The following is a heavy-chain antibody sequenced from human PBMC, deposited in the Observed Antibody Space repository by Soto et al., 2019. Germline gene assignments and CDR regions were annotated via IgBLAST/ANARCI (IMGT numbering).Heavy chain of an antibody. CDR1: GGSISSYY. D-gene: IGHD6-6*01. CDR3: ARRGSYIDSSSSFDY. Sequence: KPSETLSLTCTVSGGSISSYYWSWIRQPPGKGLEWIGYIYYSGSTNYNPSLKSRVTISVDTSKNQFSLKLSSVTAADTAVYYCARRGSYIDSSSSFDYWGQGTLVTVSS. CDR2: IYYSGST. V-gene: IGHV4-59*08. J-gene: IGHJ4*02.